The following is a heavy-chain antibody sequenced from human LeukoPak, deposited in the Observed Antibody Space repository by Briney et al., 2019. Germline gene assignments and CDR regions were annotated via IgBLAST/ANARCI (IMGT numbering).Heavy chain of an antibody. V-gene: IGHV3-11*04. D-gene: IGHD4-17*01. J-gene: IGHJ4*02. CDR3: AKDSTHDYGDSDFDY. CDR2: ISSSGSTK. CDR1: GFTFSDYS. Sequence: GGSLGLSCAASGFTFSDYSMSWIRQAPGKGLEWISYISSSGSTKYYADSVKGRFTMSRDNAKNSLYLQMNSLRAEDTAVYYCAKDSTHDYGDSDFDYWGQGTLVTVSS.